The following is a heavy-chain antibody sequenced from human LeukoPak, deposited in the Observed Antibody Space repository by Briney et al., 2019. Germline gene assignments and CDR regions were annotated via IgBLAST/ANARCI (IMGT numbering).Heavy chain of an antibody. CDR1: GFTFSSYG. CDR2: ISGDAGRT. Sequence: GGTLRLSCAASGFTFSSYGMNWVRQAPGRGLEWVSGISGDAGRTYYADSVKGRFTIYRDDSKNTVYLHMNSLGAEDTAVYYCAKVRTMIAVAFDIWGQGTMVTVSS. V-gene: IGHV3-23*01. J-gene: IGHJ3*02. CDR3: AKVRTMIAVAFDI. D-gene: IGHD3-22*01.